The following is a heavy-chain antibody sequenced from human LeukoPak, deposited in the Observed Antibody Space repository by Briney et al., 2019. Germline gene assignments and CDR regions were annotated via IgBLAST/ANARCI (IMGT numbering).Heavy chain of an antibody. J-gene: IGHJ4*02. CDR3: AKDPAVVWFGSHPDY. V-gene: IGHV3-30*18. CDR1: GFTFSSYG. D-gene: IGHD3-10*01. CDR2: ISYDGSNK. Sequence: PGGSLRLSCAASGFTFSSYGMHWVRQAPAKGLEWVAVISYDGSNKYYADSVKGRFTISRDNSKNTLYLQMNSLRAEDTAVYYCAKDPAVVWFGSHPDYWGQGTLVTVSS.